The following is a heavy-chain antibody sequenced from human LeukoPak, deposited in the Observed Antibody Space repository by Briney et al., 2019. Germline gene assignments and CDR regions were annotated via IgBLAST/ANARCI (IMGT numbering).Heavy chain of an antibody. CDR2: ISVSTTYI. V-gene: IGHV3-21*01. CDR3: AKGRGWEASYYYYYMDV. J-gene: IGHJ6*03. D-gene: IGHD1-26*01. Sequence: GGSLRLSCAASGFTFSSYSMNWVRQAPGKGLEWVSSISVSTTYIYYADSVKGRFTISRDNSKNTLYLQMNSLRAEDTAVYYCAKGRGWEASYYYYYMDVWGKGTTVTISS. CDR1: GFTFSSYS.